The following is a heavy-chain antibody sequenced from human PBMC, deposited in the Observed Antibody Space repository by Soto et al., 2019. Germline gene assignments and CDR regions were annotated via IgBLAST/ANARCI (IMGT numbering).Heavy chain of an antibody. CDR1: GFTFSDHY. Sequence: EVQLVESGGGLVQPGGSLRLSCAASGFTFSDHYMDWVRHAPGKGLKWVGRTRNKANSYTTEYAASVKGRFTISRDDSKNSLYLQMNSLITEDTAVYYCARGMAVDHPPFDYWGQGTLVTVSS. V-gene: IGHV3-72*01. CDR3: ARGMAVDHPPFDY. D-gene: IGHD6-19*01. J-gene: IGHJ4*02. CDR2: TRNKANSYTT.